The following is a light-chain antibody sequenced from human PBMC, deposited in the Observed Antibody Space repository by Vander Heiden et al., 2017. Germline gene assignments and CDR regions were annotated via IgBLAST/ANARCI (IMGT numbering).Light chain of an antibody. CDR2: EVT. CDR3: ISYAGSNNLV. CDR1: SSDVGGSES. V-gene: IGLV2-8*01. Sequence: QSALTQPPSPSGSPGQPVTVSCTGTSSDVGGSESVSWYQQHPGKAPKLMIYEVTKRPSGVPDRFSGSKSGNTASLTVSGLQAEDEADYYCISYAGSNNLVFGGGTKLTVL. J-gene: IGLJ2*01.